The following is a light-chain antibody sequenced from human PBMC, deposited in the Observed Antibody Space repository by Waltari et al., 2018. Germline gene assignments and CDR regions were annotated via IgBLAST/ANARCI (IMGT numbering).Light chain of an antibody. CDR1: SSDVGGYNS. J-gene: IGLJ2*01. CDR2: EVT. V-gene: IGLV2-8*01. Sequence: QSALTQPPSASGSPGQSVTISCTGTSSDVGGYNSVSWYQQHPGKAPKLMIYEVTKRPSGVPDRFSVSKSGNTASLTVSGLQAEDEAGYYCSSYAGSNKYVLFGGGTKLTVL. CDR3: SSYAGSNKYVL.